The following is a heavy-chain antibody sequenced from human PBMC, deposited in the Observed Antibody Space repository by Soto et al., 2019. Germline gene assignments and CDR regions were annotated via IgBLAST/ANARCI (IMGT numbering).Heavy chain of an antibody. CDR2: IYPGDSDT. CDR1: GYSFTSYW. CDR3: ARVQYYYDSSGYCYGEYYYYGMDV. Sequence: GESLKISCKGSGYSFTSYWIGWVRQMPGKGLEWMGIIYPGDSDTRYSPSFQGRVTISADKSISTAYLQWSSLKASDTAMYYCARVQYYYDSSGYCYGEYYYYGMDVWGQGTTVTVSS. D-gene: IGHD3-22*01. V-gene: IGHV5-51*01. J-gene: IGHJ6*02.